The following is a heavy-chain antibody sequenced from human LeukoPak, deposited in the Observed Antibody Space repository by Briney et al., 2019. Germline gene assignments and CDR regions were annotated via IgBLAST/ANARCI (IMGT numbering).Heavy chain of an antibody. J-gene: IGHJ4*02. D-gene: IGHD3-3*01. CDR1: GYTFTSYY. Sequence: ASVKVSCKASGYTFTSYYMHWVRQAPGQGLEWMGIINPSGGSTSYAQKFQGRVTMTRDTSTSTVYMELSSLRSEDTAVYYCAKGKIFGVVTNLIFDYWGQGTLVTVSS. CDR2: INPSGGST. V-gene: IGHV1-46*01. CDR3: AKGKIFGVVTNLIFDY.